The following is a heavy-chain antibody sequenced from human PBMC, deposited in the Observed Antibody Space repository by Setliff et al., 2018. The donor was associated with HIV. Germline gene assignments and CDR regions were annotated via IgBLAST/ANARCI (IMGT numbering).Heavy chain of an antibody. CDR1: GGSISTYY. Sequence: SETLSLTCTVSGGSISTYYLTWIRQPAGKGLEWIGRIFASGSTNYNPSLKNRVTMSVDTSKNQFSLRLSSVTAADTAVYYCVGGLRSRSQGHFDYWGQGTLVTVSS. D-gene: IGHD5-12*01. CDR2: IFASGST. J-gene: IGHJ4*02. CDR3: VGGLRSRSQGHFDY. V-gene: IGHV4-4*07.